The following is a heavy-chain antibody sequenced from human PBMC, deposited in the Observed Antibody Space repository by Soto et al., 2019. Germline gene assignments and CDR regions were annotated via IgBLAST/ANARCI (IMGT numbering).Heavy chain of an antibody. CDR2: VKSEINGGTI. Sequence: EVQLVESGGGVVKPGRSLTLSCAASGFTFKGAWMNWFRQAPVKGPEWFGRVKSEINGGTIDYAAPVKRRFTISRDDSSNTMYLQMNSLHTEDTAFYYCIAVLPVWGDYAFDYWGQGTLVTVSS. CDR1: GFTFKGAW. D-gene: IGHD3-16*01. CDR3: IAVLPVWGDYAFDY. J-gene: IGHJ4*02. V-gene: IGHV3-15*07.